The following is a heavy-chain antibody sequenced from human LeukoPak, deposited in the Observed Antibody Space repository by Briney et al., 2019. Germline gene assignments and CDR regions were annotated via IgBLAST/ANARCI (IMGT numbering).Heavy chain of an antibody. D-gene: IGHD4-23*01. V-gene: IGHV3-7*01. CDR2: IKPDGRDK. CDR1: GYTFSDYW. Sequence: GGSLRLSCAASGYTFSDYWMSWVRQAPGKGLERVANIKPDGRDKYHVDSVKGRFTISIDNAKASLYLLMNSLRAEDTAVYYCARGRFCDSGNCYLDYWGQGTLVTVSS. CDR3: ARGRFCDSGNCYLDY. J-gene: IGHJ4*02.